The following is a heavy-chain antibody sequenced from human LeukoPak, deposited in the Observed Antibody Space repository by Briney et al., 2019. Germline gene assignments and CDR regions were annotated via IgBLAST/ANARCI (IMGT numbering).Heavy chain of an antibody. V-gene: IGHV3-48*04. J-gene: IGHJ4*02. CDR1: GFTFSGYT. D-gene: IGHD6-13*01. CDR2: ISRSSDII. Sequence: GGSLRLSCAASGFTFSGYTMNWVRQAPGKGLEWVAHISRSSDIIFYADSVKGRFTISRDNAKNSLYLQMNSLRAEDTAVYYCARAEQQLDAFDYWGQGTLVTVSS. CDR3: ARAEQQLDAFDY.